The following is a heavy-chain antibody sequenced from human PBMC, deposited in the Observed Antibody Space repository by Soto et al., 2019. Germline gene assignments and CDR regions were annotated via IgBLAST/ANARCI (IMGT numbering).Heavy chain of an antibody. J-gene: IGHJ4*02. CDR1: GGSISSGCYY. Sequence: SETLSLTCTVSGGSISSGCYYWSWIRQHPGKGLEWIGYIYYSGSTYYNPSLKSRVTISVDTSKNQFSLKLSSVTAADTAVYYCARVGVAGRAAIDYWGQGTLVTVSS. CDR2: IYYSGST. D-gene: IGHD6-19*01. V-gene: IGHV4-31*03. CDR3: ARVGVAGRAAIDY.